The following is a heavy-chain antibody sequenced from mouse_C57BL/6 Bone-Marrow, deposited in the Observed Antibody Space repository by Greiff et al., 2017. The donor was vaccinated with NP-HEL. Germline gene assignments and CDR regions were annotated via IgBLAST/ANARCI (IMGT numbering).Heavy chain of an antibody. CDR3: ARPGGNGEQFDY. CDR2: ISSGSSTI. CDR1: GFTFSDYG. J-gene: IGHJ2*01. Sequence: VQLKQSGGGLVKPGGSLKLSCAASGFTFSDYGMHWVRQAPEKGLEWVAYISSGSSTIYYADKVKGRFTISRDNAKNTLFLQMTSLRSEDTAVDYCARPGGNGEQFDYWGQGTPLTVSA. V-gene: IGHV5-17*01. D-gene: IGHD2-1*01.